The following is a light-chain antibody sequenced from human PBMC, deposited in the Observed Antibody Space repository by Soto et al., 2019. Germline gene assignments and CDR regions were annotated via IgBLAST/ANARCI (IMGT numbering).Light chain of an antibody. Sequence: EIVLTQSPATLSLSPGERATLSCRASQSVSSYLAWYQQKPGQAPRLLIYDASNRATGIPARFSGSGSGTDFTLTISSLEPEDFAVYYCQQRSHWWTFGQGTKVEIE. J-gene: IGKJ1*01. CDR2: DAS. CDR1: QSVSSY. CDR3: QQRSHWWT. V-gene: IGKV3-11*01.